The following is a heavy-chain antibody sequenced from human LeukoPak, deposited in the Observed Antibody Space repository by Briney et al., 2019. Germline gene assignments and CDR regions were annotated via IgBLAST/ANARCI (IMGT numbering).Heavy chain of an antibody. CDR1: GFTFSSYA. V-gene: IGHV3-23*01. CDR3: AKAVGYGVVVTGFQH. CDR2: ISGSGGST. D-gene: IGHD3-22*01. J-gene: IGHJ1*01. Sequence: GGSLRLSCAASGFTFSSYAMSWVRQAPGKGLEWVSAISGSGGSTYYAASVKGRFTISRDNSKNTLYLQMNRLRAEDTAVYYCAKAVGYGVVVTGFQHWGQGTLVTVSS.